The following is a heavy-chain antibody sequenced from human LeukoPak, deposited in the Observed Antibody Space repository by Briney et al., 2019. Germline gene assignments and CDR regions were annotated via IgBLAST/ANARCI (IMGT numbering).Heavy chain of an antibody. D-gene: IGHD5-18*01. CDR2: IYYSGST. CDR1: GGSLSGHY. Sequence: SETLSLTCTVGGGSLSGHYWGWIRQPPGKGLEWIGYIYYSGSTNYNPSLKSRVTISVDTSKNQFSLKLSSVTAADTAVYYCARDYRVGYSYGDFYGMDVWGQGTTVTVSS. V-gene: IGHV4-59*11. J-gene: IGHJ6*02. CDR3: ARDYRVGYSYGDFYGMDV.